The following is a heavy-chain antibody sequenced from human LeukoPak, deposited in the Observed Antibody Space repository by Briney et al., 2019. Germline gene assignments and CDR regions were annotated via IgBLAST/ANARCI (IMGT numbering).Heavy chain of an antibody. D-gene: IGHD1-14*01. CDR2: IYWDDDK. CDR1: GFSLNTSGVG. V-gene: IGHV2-5*02. CDR3: AHDRSGLHSFDY. Sequence: KESGPTLVKPTQTLTLTCTFSGFSLNTSGVGVGWIRQPPGKALEWLALIYWDDDKRYSPSLKSRLTITKDTSKNQVVLTMTNMDPVDTATYYCAHDRSGLHSFDYWGQGTLVTVSS. J-gene: IGHJ4*02.